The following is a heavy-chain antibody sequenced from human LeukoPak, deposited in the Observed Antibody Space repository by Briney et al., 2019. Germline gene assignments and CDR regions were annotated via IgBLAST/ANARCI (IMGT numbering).Heavy chain of an antibody. J-gene: IGHJ4*02. D-gene: IGHD1-26*01. V-gene: IGHV1-46*01. CDR3: AIPHKTSGSYPGHY. CDR1: GYTFTSYY. CDR2: INPSGGTT. Sequence: GASVKVSCKASGYTFTSYYMHWVRQAPGQGLEWMGIINPSGGTTTYSQKLQGRVTMTTDTSTSTAYMELRSLRSDDTAVYYCAIPHKTSGSYPGHYWGQGTLVTVSS.